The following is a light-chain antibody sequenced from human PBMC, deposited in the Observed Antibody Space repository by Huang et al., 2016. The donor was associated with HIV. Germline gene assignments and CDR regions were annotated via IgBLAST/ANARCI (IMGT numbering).Light chain of an antibody. CDR1: QIVNTY. Sequence: DIQMTQSPSSLSASVGDRVTITCRAGQIVNTYLTWYHQRPGKAPSLLIYGASRLHSGVPSRFSGSGAGSDFTLIISGLQPEDIGTYYCQQSIRTPFTFGPGAKVAVK. CDR3: QQSIRTPFT. V-gene: IGKV1-39*01. CDR2: GAS. J-gene: IGKJ3*01.